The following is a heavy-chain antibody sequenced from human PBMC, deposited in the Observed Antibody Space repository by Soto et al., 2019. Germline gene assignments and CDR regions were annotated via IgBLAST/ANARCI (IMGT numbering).Heavy chain of an antibody. V-gene: IGHV4-34*01. CDR3: ARGLLVGGAEGGLFDY. CDR2: INHSGST. J-gene: IGHJ4*02. CDR1: GGSFSGYY. Sequence: QVQLQQWGAGLLKPSETLSLTCAVYGGSFSGYYWSWIRQPPGKGLEWIGEINHSGSTNYNPSLKSRVTISVDTSKNQFSLKLSSVTVADTAVYYCARGLLVGGAEGGLFDYWGQGTLVTVSS. D-gene: IGHD1-26*01.